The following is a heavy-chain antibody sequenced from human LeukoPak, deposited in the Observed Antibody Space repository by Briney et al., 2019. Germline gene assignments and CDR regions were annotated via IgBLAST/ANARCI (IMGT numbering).Heavy chain of an antibody. CDR3: ARYWKSVAGAIDY. V-gene: IGHV4-39*01. Sequence: SETLSLTCTVSGCSISSSSYYWGWIRQPPGKGLEWIGSIYYSGSTYYNPSLKSRVTISVDTSKNQFSLKLSSVTAADTAVYYCARYWKSVAGAIDYWGQGTLVTVSS. D-gene: IGHD6-19*01. J-gene: IGHJ4*02. CDR2: IYYSGST. CDR1: GCSISSSSYY.